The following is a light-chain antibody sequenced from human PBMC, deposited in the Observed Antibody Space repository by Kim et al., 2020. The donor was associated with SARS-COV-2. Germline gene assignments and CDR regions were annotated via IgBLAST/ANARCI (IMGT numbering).Light chain of an antibody. CDR2: SAS. CDR3: QQTYSLPLT. V-gene: IGKV1-39*01. Sequence: AHVGDRVNITCRADQSITIDLNWYQQKPGKVPNVRIYSASSLQGGVPSRFSGSGSGTDFTLTISSLQPEDFATYYCQQTYSLPLTFGGGTKVDIK. J-gene: IGKJ4*01. CDR1: QSITID.